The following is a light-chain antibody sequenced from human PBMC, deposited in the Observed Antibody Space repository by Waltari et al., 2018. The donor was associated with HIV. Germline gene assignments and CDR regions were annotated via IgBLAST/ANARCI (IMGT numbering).Light chain of an antibody. Sequence: QSALTQPASVSGSPGQSITISCTATSSDVGSYKFVSWYQHHPGKAPKFMIYEGTKRPSVVSNRFSGSKSGNTASLTISGLQAEDEADYHCCSYAGNNTLVFGGGTKLTVI. J-gene: IGLJ3*02. CDR2: EGT. CDR3: CSYAGNNTLV. V-gene: IGLV2-23*01. CDR1: SSDVGSYKF.